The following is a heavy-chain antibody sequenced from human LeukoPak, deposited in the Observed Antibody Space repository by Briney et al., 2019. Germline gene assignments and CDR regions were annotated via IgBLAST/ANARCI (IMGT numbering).Heavy chain of an antibody. Sequence: ASVKVSCKASGGTFSSYAISWVRQAPGQGLEWMGRIIPILGIANYAQKFQGRVTITADKSTSTAYMELSGLRSEDTAVYYCARGRLGELSYLDYWGQGTLVTVSS. CDR1: GGTFSSYA. V-gene: IGHV1-69*04. J-gene: IGHJ4*02. CDR3: ARGRLGELSYLDY. D-gene: IGHD3-16*02. CDR2: IIPILGIA.